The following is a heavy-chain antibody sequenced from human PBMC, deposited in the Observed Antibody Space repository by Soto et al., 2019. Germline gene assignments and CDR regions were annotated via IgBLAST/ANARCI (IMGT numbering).Heavy chain of an antibody. V-gene: IGHV2-5*02. D-gene: IGHD3-16*01. CDR3: EHIPNYYQYDWFDP. Sequence: QITLKESGPTLVKPTQTLTLTCTFSGFSLTTRGVGVGWIRQPPGKALECLALIYWDDDKRYSPSLQSRLSITKDTYKNQVVLKMTNVYPVDTATYYCEHIPNYYQYDWFDPWGQGTLVSVSS. CDR2: IYWDDDK. CDR1: GFSLTTRGVG. J-gene: IGHJ5*02.